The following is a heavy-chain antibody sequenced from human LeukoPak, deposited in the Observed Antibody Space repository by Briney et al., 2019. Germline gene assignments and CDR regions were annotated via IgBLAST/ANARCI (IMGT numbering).Heavy chain of an antibody. D-gene: IGHD6-6*01. CDR2: INHSGST. CDR1: GGSFSGYY. Sequence: PSETLSLTCAVYGGSFSGYYWSWIRQPPGKGLEGIGEINHSGSTNYNPSLKSRVTISVDTSKNQFSLKLSSVTAADTAVYYCARGLGSSSSGYWGQGTLVTVSS. V-gene: IGHV4-34*01. CDR3: ARGLGSSSSGY. J-gene: IGHJ4*02.